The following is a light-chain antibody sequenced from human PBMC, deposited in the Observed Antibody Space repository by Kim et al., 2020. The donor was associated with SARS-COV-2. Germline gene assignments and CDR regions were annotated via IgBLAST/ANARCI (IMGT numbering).Light chain of an antibody. CDR2: RDK. CDR1: NNHVGFQG. CDR3: SAWDRSLTGWV. J-gene: IGLJ3*02. Sequence: RPTGTLNCTGMNNHVGFQGTAWLEQHQGHPPNLLPHRDKGQTAGISERFSASRSGNIASLTISGLQPEDEADYYCSAWDRSLTGWVFGGGTKLTVL. V-gene: IGLV10-54*01.